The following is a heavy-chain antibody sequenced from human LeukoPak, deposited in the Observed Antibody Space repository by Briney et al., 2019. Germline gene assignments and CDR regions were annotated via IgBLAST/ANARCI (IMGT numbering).Heavy chain of an antibody. J-gene: IGHJ5*02. CDR3: AREVLESLDS. CDR1: GGSVSSGSYY. CDR2: IYTSGSI. D-gene: IGHD2/OR15-2a*01. V-gene: IGHV4-61*02. Sequence: SETLSLTCTVSGGSVSSGSYYWNWLRQPAGRGLEWIGRIYTSGSINYNPSLESRVTILVDKSKNQFSLKLSSVTAADTAVYYCAREVLESLDSWGQGTLVTVSS.